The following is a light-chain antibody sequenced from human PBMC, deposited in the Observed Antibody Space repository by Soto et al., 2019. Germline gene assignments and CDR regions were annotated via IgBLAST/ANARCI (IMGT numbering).Light chain of an antibody. J-gene: IGLJ1*01. CDR2: EVS. CDR3: SSYTTSRDYV. Sequence: QSALTQPASVSGSPGQSITISCTGTSSDVGAYNYVSWYQQQSGKAPKLMIHEVSNRPSGVSNRFSGSKSGNTASLTISELQAEDEADYYCSSYTTSRDYVFGIGTKVTVL. V-gene: IGLV2-14*01. CDR1: SSDVGAYNY.